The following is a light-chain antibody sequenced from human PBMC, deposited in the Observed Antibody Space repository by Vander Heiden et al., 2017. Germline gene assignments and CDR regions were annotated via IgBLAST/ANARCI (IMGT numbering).Light chain of an antibody. CDR2: EDS. CDR3: QAWNSSTVV. Sequence: SYELTQPPSVSVSPGQTASIPCSGDKLRDESHCGSQQTPGQSLVLVIYEDSKRPAGIPERFSGYNSGTTATLTIVGTQAMDEDDYYCQAWNSSTVVFGGGTKLTVL. CDR1: KLRDES. J-gene: IGLJ2*01. V-gene: IGLV3-1*01.